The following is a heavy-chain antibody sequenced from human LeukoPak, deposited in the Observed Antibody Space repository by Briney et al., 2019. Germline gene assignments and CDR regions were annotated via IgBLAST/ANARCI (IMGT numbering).Heavy chain of an antibody. Sequence: GASVKVSCKASGYTFTSYAISWVRQAPGQGLEWMGGIIPIFGTANYAQKFQDRVTITADESTSTAYMELSSLRSEDTAVYYCARYRTSLSYYYYYGMDVWGQGTTVTISS. D-gene: IGHD1-26*01. CDR1: GYTFTSYA. J-gene: IGHJ6*02. CDR2: IIPIFGTA. V-gene: IGHV1-69*13. CDR3: ARYRTSLSYYYYYGMDV.